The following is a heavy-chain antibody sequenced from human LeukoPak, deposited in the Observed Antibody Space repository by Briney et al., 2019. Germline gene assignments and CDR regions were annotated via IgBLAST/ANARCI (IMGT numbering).Heavy chain of an antibody. CDR2: ISAYNGNT. J-gene: IGHJ4*02. CDR1: GYTFTSYG. Sequence: APVKVSCKASGYTFTSYGISWVRQAPGQGLEWMGWISAYNGNTKYAQKLQGRVTMTTDTSTSTVYMGLRSLRSDDTAVYYCARVGRDGYNSAIDYWGQGTLVTVSS. CDR3: ARVGRDGYNSAIDY. D-gene: IGHD5-24*01. V-gene: IGHV1-18*01.